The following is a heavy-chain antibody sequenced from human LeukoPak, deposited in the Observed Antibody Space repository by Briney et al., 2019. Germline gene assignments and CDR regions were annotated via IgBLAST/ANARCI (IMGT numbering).Heavy chain of an antibody. CDR3: TTESINDYVYGMDV. D-gene: IGHD3-16*01. CDR2: TNSKTNGGTS. Sequence: AGNLRRNCAASTFTSSNACMRRQRQAQGQGLKWVGRTNSKTNGGTSDYAARVKGRFTISRDYSKNTLYLQINSLKTEDTAVYYCTTESINDYVYGMDVWGKGTTVIVSS. J-gene: IGHJ6*04. CDR1: TFTSSNAC. V-gene: IGHV3-15*01.